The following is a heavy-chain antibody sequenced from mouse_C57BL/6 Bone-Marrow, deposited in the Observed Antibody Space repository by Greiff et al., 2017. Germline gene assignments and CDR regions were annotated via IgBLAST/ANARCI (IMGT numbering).Heavy chain of an antibody. V-gene: IGHV5-6*01. J-gene: IGHJ4*01. Sequence: EVQGVESGGDLVKPGGSLKLSCAASGFTFSSYGMSWVRQTPDKRLEWVATISSGGSYTYYPASVKGRFTISRDNAKNTLYLQMSSLKSEDTSMYYCARHGGLLLMDYGGQGTSGTGSS. CDR1: GFTFSSYG. CDR3: ARHGGLLLMDY. D-gene: IGHD1-1*01. CDR2: ISSGGSYT.